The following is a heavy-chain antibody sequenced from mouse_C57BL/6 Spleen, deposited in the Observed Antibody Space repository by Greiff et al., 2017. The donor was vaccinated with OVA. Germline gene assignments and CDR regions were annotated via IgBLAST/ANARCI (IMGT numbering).Heavy chain of an antibody. CDR2: IFPGSGST. D-gene: IGHD2-2*01. CDR3: ARRYGYDECFDY. CDR1: GYTFTDYS. V-gene: IGHV1-75*01. J-gene: IGHJ2*01. Sequence: VQLQQSGPELVKPGASVKISCKASGYTFTDYSINWVKQRPGQGLEWIGWIFPGSGSTYYNEKFKGKATLTVDKSSSTAYMLLSSLTSEDSAVYFCARRYGYDECFDYWGQGTTLTVSS.